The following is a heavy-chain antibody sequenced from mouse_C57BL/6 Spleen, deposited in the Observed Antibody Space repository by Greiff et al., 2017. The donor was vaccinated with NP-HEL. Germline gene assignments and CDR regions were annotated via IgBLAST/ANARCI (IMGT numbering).Heavy chain of an antibody. J-gene: IGHJ4*01. CDR2: ISGGGGNT. D-gene: IGHD1-1*01. CDR1: GFTFSSYT. Sequence: EVHLVESGGGLVKPGGSLKLSCAASGFTFSSYTMSWVRQTPEKRLEWVATISGGGGNTYYPDSVKGRFTISRDNAKNTLYLQMSSLRSEDTALYYCARRFSSYFAMDYWGQGTSITVSS. V-gene: IGHV5-9*01. CDR3: ARRFSSYFAMDY.